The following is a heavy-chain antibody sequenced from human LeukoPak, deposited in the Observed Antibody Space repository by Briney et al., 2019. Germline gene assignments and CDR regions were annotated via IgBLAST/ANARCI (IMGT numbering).Heavy chain of an antibody. Sequence: SVKVSCKASGGTFSSYAISWVRQAPGQGLEWMGGIIPIFGTANYAQKFQGRVTVTADESTSTAYMELSSLRSEDTAVYYCARDLPHLRYCSSTSCPSAEYFQHWGQGTLVTVSS. J-gene: IGHJ1*01. V-gene: IGHV1-69*13. CDR2: IIPIFGTA. CDR1: GGTFSSYA. D-gene: IGHD2-2*01. CDR3: ARDLPHLRYCSSTSCPSAEYFQH.